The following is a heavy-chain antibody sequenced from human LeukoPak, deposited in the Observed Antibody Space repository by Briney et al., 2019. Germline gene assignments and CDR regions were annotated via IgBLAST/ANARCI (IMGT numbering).Heavy chain of an antibody. CDR3: ARDLSSSWFSLGY. J-gene: IGHJ4*02. V-gene: IGHV3-20*04. Sequence: GGSLRLSCVDSGFDSDAYGMSWVRQAPGKGLEWVSGINWDGGATSYADSVKGRFTISRDHAKNSLYLQMDSLTVEDTALYYCARDLSSSWFSLGYWGQGTPVTVSS. CDR2: INWDGGAT. CDR1: GFDSDAYG. D-gene: IGHD6-13*01.